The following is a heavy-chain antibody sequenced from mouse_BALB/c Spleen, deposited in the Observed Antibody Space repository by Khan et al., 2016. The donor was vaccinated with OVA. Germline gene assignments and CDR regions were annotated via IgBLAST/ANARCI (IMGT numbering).Heavy chain of an antibody. Sequence: QVQLQQSGPELVKPGASVKMSCKASGYKFTDYVISWVKQRTGQGLEWIGEIYPGSGNTYYNEKFKGKATLTADKSSNTAYMQLSSLTSDDSALFISARPTYYDVSNSSRHFAEWGAGTTVTVSS. D-gene: IGHD1-1*01. CDR3: ARPTYYDVSNSSRHFAE. J-gene: IGHJ1*01. V-gene: IGHV1-77*01. CDR2: IYPGSGNT. CDR1: GYKFTDYV.